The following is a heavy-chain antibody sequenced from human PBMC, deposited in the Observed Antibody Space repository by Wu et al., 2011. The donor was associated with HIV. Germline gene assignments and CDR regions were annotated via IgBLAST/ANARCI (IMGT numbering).Heavy chain of an antibody. V-gene: IGHV1-46*01. CDR3: ARDPGYYDSSGYSVNSYYYYYMDV. CDR1: GNTFSGYA. J-gene: IGHJ6*03. CDR2: INPSGGDT. Sequence: QVQLVQSGAEVKKAGSSVKVSCKASGNTFSGYAVSWVRQAPGQGLEWMGVINPSGGDTTYAQKFQGRVTMTRDTSTSSVYMELSSLRSEDTAVYYCARDPGYYDSSGYSVNSYYYYYMDVWGKGTTVTVSS. D-gene: IGHD3-22*01.